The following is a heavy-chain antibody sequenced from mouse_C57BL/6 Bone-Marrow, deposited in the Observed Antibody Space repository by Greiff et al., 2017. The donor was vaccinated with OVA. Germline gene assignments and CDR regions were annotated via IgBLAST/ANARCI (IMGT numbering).Heavy chain of an antibody. V-gene: IGHV5-2*01. J-gene: IGHJ2*02. D-gene: IGHD2-12*01. Sequence: EVHLVESGGGLVQPGESLKLSCESNEYEFPSHDMSWVRKTPETRLELVAAINSDGGSTYYPDTMERRFIISRDNTKKTLYLQMSSLRSEDTALCYSTSTYDYIDYWGQGTSLTVSS. CDR2: INSDGGST. CDR1: EYEFPSHD. CDR3: TSTYDYIDY.